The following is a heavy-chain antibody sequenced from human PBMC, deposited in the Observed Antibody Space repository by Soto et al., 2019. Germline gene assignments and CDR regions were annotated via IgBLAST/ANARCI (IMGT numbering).Heavy chain of an antibody. D-gene: IGHD4-17*01. CDR3: ASTDGDLDY. Sequence: QVQLVQSGAEVKKPGASVKVSCKASGYTFTNYDINWVRQATGQRLEWMGWTNPKSGYTGFAQKFQGRVTMTRDSSISTAYMELHSLTSEDTAVYYCASTDGDLDYWGQGTLITVSS. CDR1: GYTFTNYD. V-gene: IGHV1-8*01. J-gene: IGHJ4*02. CDR2: TNPKSGYT.